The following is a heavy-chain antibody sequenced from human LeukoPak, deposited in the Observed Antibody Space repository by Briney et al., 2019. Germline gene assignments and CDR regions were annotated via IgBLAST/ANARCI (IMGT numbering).Heavy chain of an antibody. CDR1: GYSFTSYW. V-gene: IGHV5-51*01. CDR2: IYPGDSDT. Sequence: GASLQISCKGSGYSFTSYWIGWVRQMPGKGLEWMGIIYPGDSDTRYGPSFQGQVTISADKSISTAYLQWSSLKASDTAMYYCARRNDILTGYTDYWGQGTLVTASS. CDR3: ARRNDILTGYTDY. J-gene: IGHJ4*02. D-gene: IGHD3-9*01.